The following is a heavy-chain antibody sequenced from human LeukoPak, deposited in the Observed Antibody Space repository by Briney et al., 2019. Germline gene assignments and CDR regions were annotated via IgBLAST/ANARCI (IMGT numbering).Heavy chain of an antibody. J-gene: IGHJ4*02. D-gene: IGHD5-18*01. CDR3: ARGDGYSYGLIDY. V-gene: IGHV3-33*01. CDR2: IWYDGSNK. Sequence: GGSLRLSCAASGFTSSSYGMHWVRQAPGKGLEWVAVIWYDGSNKYYADSVKGRFTISRDNSKNTLYLQMNSLRAEDTAVYYCARGDGYSYGLIDYWAREPWSLSPQ. CDR1: GFTSSSYG.